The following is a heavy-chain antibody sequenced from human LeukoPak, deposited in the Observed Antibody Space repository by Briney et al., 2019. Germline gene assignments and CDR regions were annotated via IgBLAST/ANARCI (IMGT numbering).Heavy chain of an antibody. J-gene: IGHJ4*02. CDR2: ISYDGSNK. V-gene: IGHV3-30*04. CDR1: GFTFSSYA. Sequence: GGSLKLSCAASGFTFSSYAMHWVRQAPGKGLEWVAVISYDGSNKYYADSVKGRFTISRDNSKNTLYLQMNSLRAEDTAVYYCAREGRDPAARVFDYWGQGTLVPVSS. CDR3: AREGRDPAARVFDY. D-gene: IGHD2-2*01.